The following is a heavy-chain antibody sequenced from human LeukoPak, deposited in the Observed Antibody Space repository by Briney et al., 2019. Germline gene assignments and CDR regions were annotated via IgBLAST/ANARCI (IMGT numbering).Heavy chain of an antibody. D-gene: IGHD4-17*01. V-gene: IGHV4-59*01. J-gene: IGHJ3*02. Sequence: SETLSLTCTVSGGSISSYYWSWIRQPPGKGLEWIGYIYYSGSTNYNPSLKSPVTISVDTSKNQFSLKLSSVTAAATAVYYCARIGLRNDAFDIWGQGTMVTVSS. CDR3: ARIGLRNDAFDI. CDR1: GGSISSYY. CDR2: IYYSGST.